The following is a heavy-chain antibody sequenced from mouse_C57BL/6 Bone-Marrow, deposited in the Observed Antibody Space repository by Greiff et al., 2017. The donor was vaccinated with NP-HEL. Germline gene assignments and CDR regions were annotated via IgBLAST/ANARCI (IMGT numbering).Heavy chain of an antibody. J-gene: IGHJ4*01. D-gene: IGHD2-10*02. CDR2: ISYSGST. CDR1: GYSITSGYD. CDR3: AGRLVYDYAMDY. V-gene: IGHV3-1*01. Sequence: EVKLQESGPGMVKPSQSLSLTCTVTGYSITSGYDWHWIRHFPGNKLEWMGDISYSGSTNYNPSLKSRISITHDTSKNHVFLKLNSVTTEDTATYYCAGRLVYDYAMDYWGQGTSVTVSS.